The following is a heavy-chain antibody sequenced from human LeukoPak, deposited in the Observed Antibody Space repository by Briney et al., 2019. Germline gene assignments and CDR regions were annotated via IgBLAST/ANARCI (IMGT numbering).Heavy chain of an antibody. D-gene: IGHD1-26*01. CDR2: ISYDGSNK. CDR1: GFTFSSYG. CDR3: AKDLFPSPQWDLDY. J-gene: IGHJ4*02. Sequence: GGPLRLSCAASGFTFSSYGMHWVRQAPGKGLEWVAVISYDGSNKYYADSVKGRFTISRDNSKNTLYLQMNSLRAEDTAVYYCAKDLFPSPQWDLDYWGQGTLVTVSS. V-gene: IGHV3-30*18.